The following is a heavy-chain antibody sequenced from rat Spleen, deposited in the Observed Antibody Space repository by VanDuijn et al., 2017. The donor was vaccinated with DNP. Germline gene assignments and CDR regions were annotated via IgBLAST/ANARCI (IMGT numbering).Heavy chain of an antibody. CDR1: GFTFSDYN. CDR3: ASEGRRWFAY. Sequence: EVQLVESGGGLVQPGRSLKLSCAASGFTFSDYNMAWVRQAPKKGLEWVATISYDGSSTYYRDSVKGRFTISRDNAKSTLYLQMDSLRSEDTATYYCASEGRRWFAYWGQGTLVTVSS. CDR2: ISYDGSST. V-gene: IGHV5-7*01. D-gene: IGHD1-11*01. J-gene: IGHJ3*01.